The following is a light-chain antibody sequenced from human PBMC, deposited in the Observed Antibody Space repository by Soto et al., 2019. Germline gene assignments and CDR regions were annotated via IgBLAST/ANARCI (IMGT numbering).Light chain of an antibody. Sequence: EIIVTQSPATLSVSPGERATLSCRASQSVSSNLAWYQQKPGQAPRLLIYGASTRATDIPARFSGSGSGTDSTLTISSLQSEDFAVYYCQQYNNWPPPITFGQGTRLEIK. CDR3: QQYNNWPPPIT. CDR2: GAS. CDR1: QSVSSN. V-gene: IGKV3-15*01. J-gene: IGKJ5*01.